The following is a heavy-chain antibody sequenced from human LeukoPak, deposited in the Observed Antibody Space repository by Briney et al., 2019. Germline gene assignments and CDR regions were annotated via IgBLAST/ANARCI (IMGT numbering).Heavy chain of an antibody. CDR1: GGSISSYY. Sequence: SETLSLTCTVSGGSISSYYWSWIRQPPGKGLEWIGYIYYSGSTNYNPSLKSRVTISVDTSKNQFSLMLSSVTAADTAVYYCARSRAARGAYYDILTGDFDYWGQGTLVTVSS. CDR2: IYYSGST. J-gene: IGHJ4*02. V-gene: IGHV4-59*01. D-gene: IGHD3-9*01. CDR3: ARSRAARGAYYDILTGDFDY.